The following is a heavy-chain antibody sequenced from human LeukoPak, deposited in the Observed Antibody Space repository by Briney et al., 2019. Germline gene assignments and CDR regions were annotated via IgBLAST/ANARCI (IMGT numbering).Heavy chain of an antibody. CDR1: RFTFSSYS. CDR2: ISSSSSYI. Sequence: GGSLRLSCAASRFTFSSYSMNWVRQAPGKGLEWVSSISSSSSYIYYADSVKGRFTISRDNAKNTLFLQMNSLRVEDTAVYYCARDYYYDSSGLHYFDYWGQGTLVTVSS. J-gene: IGHJ4*02. V-gene: IGHV3-21*01. D-gene: IGHD3-22*01. CDR3: ARDYYYDSSGLHYFDY.